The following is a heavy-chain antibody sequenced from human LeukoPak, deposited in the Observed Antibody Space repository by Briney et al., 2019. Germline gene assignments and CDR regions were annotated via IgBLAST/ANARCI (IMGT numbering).Heavy chain of an antibody. J-gene: IGHJ4*02. CDR2: ISSSGSPK. CDR3: AKVAQYYYDSSGSYYFDY. D-gene: IGHD3-22*01. V-gene: IGHV3-48*01. Sequence: GGSLRLSCAASGFTFSTYNMNWVRQAPGKGLEWVSQISSSGSPKYYADSARGRFTISRDNVWNSLYLQMNSLRAEDTAVYYCAKVAQYYYDSSGSYYFDYWGQGTLVTVSS. CDR1: GFTFSTYN.